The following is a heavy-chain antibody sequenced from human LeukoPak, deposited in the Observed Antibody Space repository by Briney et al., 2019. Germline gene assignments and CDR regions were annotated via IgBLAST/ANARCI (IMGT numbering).Heavy chain of an antibody. CDR2: IWYDGSNK. Sequence: SLTLSYPASGCTFSRYGMHWVRQAPGKGMEWVAVIWYDGSNKYYADSVKGRFTISRDNSKNTLYLQMNSLRAEDTAVYYCARFWNDGPIDYWGQGTLVTVSS. D-gene: IGHD1-1*01. J-gene: IGHJ4*02. CDR3: ARFWNDGPIDY. V-gene: IGHV3-33*01. CDR1: GCTFSRYG.